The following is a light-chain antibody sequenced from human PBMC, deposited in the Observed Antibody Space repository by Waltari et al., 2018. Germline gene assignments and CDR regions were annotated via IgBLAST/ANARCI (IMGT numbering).Light chain of an antibody. J-gene: IGKJ2*01. CDR1: RFISYF. CDR2: PAS. Sequence: DIQMTQYPSSLSASVGGRVTITCRASRFISYFLNWYQQKPGKAPKLLIFPASTLQSGVPSRFLANMSGPDFTLTINSLQPDDFATYFCQQTYDTPRTFGQGTKLELK. CDR3: QQTYDTPRT. V-gene: IGKV1-39*01.